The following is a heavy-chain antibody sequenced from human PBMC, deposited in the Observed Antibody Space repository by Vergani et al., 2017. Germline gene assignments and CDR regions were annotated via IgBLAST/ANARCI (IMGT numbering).Heavy chain of an antibody. CDR2: IYSGGST. Sequence: EVQLVESGGGLIQPGGSLRLSCAASGFTVSSNYMSWVRQAPGKGLEWVSVIYSGGSTYYADSVKGRFTISIDNSKNTLYLQMNSLRAEDTAEYYCARGVGYCSSTSCFYFDYWGQGTLVTVSS. J-gene: IGHJ4*02. D-gene: IGHD2-2*01. CDR1: GFTVSSNY. V-gene: IGHV3-53*01. CDR3: ARGVGYCSSTSCFYFDY.